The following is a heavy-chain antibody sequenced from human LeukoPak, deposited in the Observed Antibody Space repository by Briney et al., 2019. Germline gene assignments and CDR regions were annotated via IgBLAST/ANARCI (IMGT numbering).Heavy chain of an antibody. CDR1: GFTVSGNS. J-gene: IGHJ4*02. D-gene: IGHD5-24*01. CDR2: IYSGGST. V-gene: IGHV3-66*01. Sequence: GGSLRLSCAASGFTVSGNSMSWVRQAPGKGLEWVSVIYSGGSTYYADSVKGRFTISRDNSKNTLYLQMSSLRVEDTAVYYCARDLRLSSTSPFDYWGQGTLVTVSS. CDR3: ARDLRLSSTSPFDY.